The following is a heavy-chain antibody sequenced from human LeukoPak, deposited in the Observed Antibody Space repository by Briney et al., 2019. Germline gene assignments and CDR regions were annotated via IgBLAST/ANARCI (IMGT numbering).Heavy chain of an antibody. CDR1: GFTFDDYA. J-gene: IGHJ4*02. CDR3: AKDIERWRIMITFGGVDY. V-gene: IGHV3-9*01. Sequence: GRSLRLSCAASGFTFDDYAMHWVRHAPGRGLEWVSGISWNSGSIGYADSVKGRFTISRDNAKNSLYLQMNSLRAEDTALYYCAKDIERWRIMITFGGVDYWGQGTLVTVSS. D-gene: IGHD3-16*01. CDR2: ISWNSGSI.